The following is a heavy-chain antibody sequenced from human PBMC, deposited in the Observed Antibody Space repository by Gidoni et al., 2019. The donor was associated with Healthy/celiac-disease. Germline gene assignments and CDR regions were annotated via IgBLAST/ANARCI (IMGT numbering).Heavy chain of an antibody. CDR3: ARDQAAAGTGGFDY. V-gene: IGHV1-69*01. CDR2: IIPIFGTA. J-gene: IGHJ4*02. D-gene: IGHD6-13*01. Sequence: HVQLVQSGAEGKKPGSSVRVSCKASGGTFSSYAISWVRQAPGQGLEWMGGIIPIFGTANYAQKFQGRVTITADESTSTAYMELSSLRSEDTAVYYCARDQAAAGTGGFDYWGQGTLVTVSS. CDR1: GGTFSSYA.